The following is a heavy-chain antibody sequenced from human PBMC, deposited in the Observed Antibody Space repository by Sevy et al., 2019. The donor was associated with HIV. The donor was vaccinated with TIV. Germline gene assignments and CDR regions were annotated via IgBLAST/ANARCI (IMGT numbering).Heavy chain of an antibody. V-gene: IGHV3-33*01. CDR2: IWYDGSNK. D-gene: IGHD1-26*01. J-gene: IGHJ4*02. CDR3: ARDGTFSVGATDLDY. Sequence: GGSLRLSCAASGFTFSSYGMHWVRQAPGKGLEWVAVIWYDGSNKYYADSVKGRFTISRDNSKNTLYLQMNSLRAEDTAVYYCARDGTFSVGATDLDYWGQGTLVTVSS. CDR1: GFTFSSYG.